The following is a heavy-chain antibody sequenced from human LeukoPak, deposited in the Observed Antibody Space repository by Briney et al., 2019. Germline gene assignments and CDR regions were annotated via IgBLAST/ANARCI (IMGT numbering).Heavy chain of an antibody. D-gene: IGHD3-22*01. CDR1: GFTFSSYA. Sequence: GGSLRLSCAASGFTFSSYAMHWVRQAPGKGLEWVAVISYDGSNKYYADSVKGRFTISRDNSKNTLYLQMNSLRAEDTAVYYCAKWGGPYYYDSSGYYPAEYYYYYYYMDVWGKGTTVTISS. J-gene: IGHJ6*03. V-gene: IGHV3-30*04. CDR3: AKWGGPYYYDSSGYYPAEYYYYYYYMDV. CDR2: ISYDGSNK.